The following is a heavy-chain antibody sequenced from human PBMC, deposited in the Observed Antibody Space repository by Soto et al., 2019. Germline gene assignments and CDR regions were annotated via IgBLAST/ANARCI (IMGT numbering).Heavy chain of an antibody. Sequence: PSETLSLTCAVYGGSFSGYSWTWIRQPPGTGLEWIGEIKHSGSTNYNPSLKSRVTISVDTSKNQFSLKLTSVTAADTALYYCARDKITGLFDYWGQGTLVTVSS. CDR1: GGSFSGYS. V-gene: IGHV4-34*01. J-gene: IGHJ4*02. CDR3: ARDKITGLFDY. D-gene: IGHD2-8*02. CDR2: IKHSGST.